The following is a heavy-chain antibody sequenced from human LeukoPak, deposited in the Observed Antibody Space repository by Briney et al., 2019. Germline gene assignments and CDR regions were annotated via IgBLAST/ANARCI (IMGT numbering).Heavy chain of an antibody. CDR1: GFTFSSYN. CDR3: ARDFLTILGAFDI. J-gene: IGHJ3*02. D-gene: IGHD3-9*01. CDR2: ISSSGNYI. V-gene: IGHV3-21*01. Sequence: GGSLRLSCAASGFTFSSYNMNWVRQAPGKGLEWVSSISSSGNYIYYADSVKGRFTISRDNAKNSLYLQMNSLRAEDTAVYYCARDFLTILGAFDIWGQGTMVTVSS.